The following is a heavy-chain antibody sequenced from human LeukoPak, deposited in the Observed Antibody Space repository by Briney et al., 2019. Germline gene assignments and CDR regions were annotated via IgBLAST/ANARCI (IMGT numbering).Heavy chain of an antibody. D-gene: IGHD3-10*01. Sequence: KPSETLSLTCTVSGGSISSYYWSWIRQPAGKGLEWIGRIYTSGSTNYNPSLKSRVTMSVDTSQNQFSLKLSSVTAADTAVYYCARSPYGYYGSGGYYYYGMDVWGQGTTVTVSS. J-gene: IGHJ6*02. CDR1: GGSISSYY. V-gene: IGHV4-4*07. CDR3: ARSPYGYYGSGGYYYYGMDV. CDR2: IYTSGST.